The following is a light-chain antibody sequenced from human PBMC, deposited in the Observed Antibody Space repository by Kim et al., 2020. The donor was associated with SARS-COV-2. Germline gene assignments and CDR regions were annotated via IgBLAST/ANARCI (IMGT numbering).Light chain of an antibody. CDR3: NSRDSSGNHLV. V-gene: IGLV3-19*01. CDR2: GKN. CDR1: SLRSYY. J-gene: IGLJ7*01. Sequence: SSELTEDPAVSVALGQTVRITCQGDSLRSYYASWYQQKPGQAPVLVIYGKNNRPSGIPDRFSGSSSGNTASLTITGAQAVDEADYYCNSRDSSGNHLVVGVGPQLIVL.